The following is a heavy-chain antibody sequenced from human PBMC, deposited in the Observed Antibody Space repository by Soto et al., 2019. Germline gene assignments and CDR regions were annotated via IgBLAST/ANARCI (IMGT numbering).Heavy chain of an antibody. CDR2: IIPFFKAT. CDR1: GGTFSSHA. V-gene: IGHV1-69*13. Sequence: SVKVSCKASGGTFSSHAISWVRQAPGQGLEWMGGIIPFFKATNYAQKFQGRVTITADDSTSTAYMDLYSLRSEDTAVYYCARDVPLNYYDGTFSYYALDVWGQGTTVTVSS. CDR3: ARDVPLNYYDGTFSYYALDV. D-gene: IGHD3-16*01. J-gene: IGHJ6*02.